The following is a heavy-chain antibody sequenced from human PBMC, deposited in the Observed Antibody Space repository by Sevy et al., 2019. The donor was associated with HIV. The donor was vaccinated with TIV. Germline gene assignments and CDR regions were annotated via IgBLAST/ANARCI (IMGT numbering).Heavy chain of an antibody. Sequence: GGSLRLSCAASGFTFSSYWMHWVRQAPGKGLVWVSRINSDGSSTRYADSVKGRLTISRDNAKNTLYLQMNSLRAEDTAVFYCARDRSYGSVSYYFDYWGQGTLVTVSS. CDR1: GFTFSSYW. D-gene: IGHD3-10*01. CDR2: INSDGSST. CDR3: ARDRSYGSVSYYFDY. V-gene: IGHV3-74*01. J-gene: IGHJ4*02.